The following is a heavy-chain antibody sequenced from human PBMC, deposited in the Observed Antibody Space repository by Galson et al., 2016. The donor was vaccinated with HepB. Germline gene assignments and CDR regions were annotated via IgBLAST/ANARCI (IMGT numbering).Heavy chain of an antibody. D-gene: IGHD6-19*01. CDR2: ISSNGGRT. CDR3: VTGGKYSSGWYGRY. Sequence: SLRLSCAASGFSFSSYAMHWVRQAPGEGLEYVSDISSNGGRTYYADSVKGRCTISRDNSKKTLYLQMSSLRAEDTAVYYCVTGGKYSSGWYGRYWGQGTLVTVTS. CDR1: GFSFSSYA. V-gene: IGHV3-64D*09. J-gene: IGHJ4*02.